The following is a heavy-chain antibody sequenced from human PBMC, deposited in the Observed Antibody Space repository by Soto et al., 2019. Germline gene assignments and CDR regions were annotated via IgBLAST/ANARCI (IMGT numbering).Heavy chain of an antibody. Sequence: PGGSLRLSCTTSGFTFSDYWMTWVRQARGKGLEWVANIKEDGSQMFYLDSVKGRFTVSRDNAKNSLYLQMNYPRAEDTAVYYCARGYCSSGTCPPLDFWGQGTLVTVSS. D-gene: IGHD2-15*01. CDR2: IKEDGSQM. CDR1: GFTFSDYW. CDR3: ARGYCSSGTCPPLDF. V-gene: IGHV3-7*03. J-gene: IGHJ4*02.